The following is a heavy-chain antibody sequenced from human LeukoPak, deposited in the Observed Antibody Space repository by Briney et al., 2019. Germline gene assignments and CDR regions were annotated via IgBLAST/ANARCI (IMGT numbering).Heavy chain of an antibody. D-gene: IGHD4-17*01. CDR2: IDPVDSDT. Sequence: GESLKISCKGSGYSFTSYWIGWVRQMPGKGLEWMGIIDPVDSDTRYSPSFQAQVTISADKSISTASLQWSSLKASDTAMYYCARRDFNGDYESFDYWGQGTLVSASS. CDR1: GYSFTSYW. V-gene: IGHV5-51*01. J-gene: IGHJ4*02. CDR3: ARRDFNGDYESFDY.